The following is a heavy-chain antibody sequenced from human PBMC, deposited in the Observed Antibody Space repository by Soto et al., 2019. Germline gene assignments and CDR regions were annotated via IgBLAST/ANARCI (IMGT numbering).Heavy chain of an antibody. CDR2: IYYSGST. CDR1: GGSISSSYY. Sequence: PSETLSLTCTVSGGSISSSYYWSWIRQPPGKGLELIGYIYYSGSTKYNPSLKSRVTISIDTSKNQFSLKLSSVTAADTAVYYCARGGYGVDVWGQGTTVTVSS. V-gene: IGHV4-59*01. CDR3: ARGGYGVDV. J-gene: IGHJ6*02.